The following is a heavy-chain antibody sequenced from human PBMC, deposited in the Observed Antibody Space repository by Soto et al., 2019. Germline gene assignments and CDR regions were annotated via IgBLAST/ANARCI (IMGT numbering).Heavy chain of an antibody. CDR3: ARALSPGIAVAGTGDY. Sequence: ASVKVSCKASGYTFTSYGISWVRQAPGQGLEWMGWISAYNGNTNYAQKLQGRVTMTTDTSTSTAYMELRSLRSDDTAVYYCARALSPGIAVAGTGDYWGQGTLVTVSS. CDR2: ISAYNGNT. J-gene: IGHJ4*02. V-gene: IGHV1-18*01. CDR1: GYTFTSYG. D-gene: IGHD6-19*01.